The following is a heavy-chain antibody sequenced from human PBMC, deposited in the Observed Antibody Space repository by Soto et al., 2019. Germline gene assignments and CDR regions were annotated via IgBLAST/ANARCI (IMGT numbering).Heavy chain of an antibody. Sequence: QVQLVESGGGVVQPGRSLRLSCAASGFTFNSYGMHWVRQGPGNGLEWVAFISYDSTTTYYADSAKGRFTHPRDNSTSALYVQMNSLTGEDTAVYYCARTRSAWSDFHYSSLDVWGQGTTVTVSS. CDR2: ISYDSTTT. V-gene: IGHV3-30*03. CDR3: ARTRSAWSDFHYSSLDV. D-gene: IGHD2-15*01. J-gene: IGHJ6*02. CDR1: GFTFNSYG.